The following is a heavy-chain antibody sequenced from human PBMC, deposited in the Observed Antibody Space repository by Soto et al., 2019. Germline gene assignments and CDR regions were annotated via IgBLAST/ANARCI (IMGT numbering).Heavy chain of an antibody. J-gene: IGHJ6*02. CDR3: ASNYDILTGYYSPLYYYYGMDV. V-gene: IGHV4-39*01. D-gene: IGHD3-9*01. CDR2: IYYSGST. Sequence: SETLSLTCTVSGGSISSSSYYWCWIRHPPGKGLEWIGSIYYSGSTYYNPSLKSRVTISVDTSKNQFSLKLSSVTAADTAVYYCASNYDILTGYYSPLYYYYGMDVWGQGTTVTVS. CDR1: GGSISSSSYY.